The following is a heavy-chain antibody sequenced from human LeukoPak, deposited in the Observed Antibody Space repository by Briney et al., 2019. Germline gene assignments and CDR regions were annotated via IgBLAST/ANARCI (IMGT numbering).Heavy chain of an antibody. D-gene: IGHD2-8*02. Sequence: GGSLRLSCAASGFTFSSYTMNWVRQAPGKGLEWVSIISSGSSYIHYADSVRGRFTISRDNSKSTLSLQMNSLRAEDTAIHYCATYRQVLLPFESWGQGTLVTVSS. CDR3: ATYRQVLLPFES. J-gene: IGHJ4*02. CDR1: GFTFSSYT. CDR2: ISSGSSYI. V-gene: IGHV3-21*04.